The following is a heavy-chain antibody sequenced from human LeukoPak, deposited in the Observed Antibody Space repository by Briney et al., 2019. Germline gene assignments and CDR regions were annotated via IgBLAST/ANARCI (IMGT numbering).Heavy chain of an antibody. J-gene: IGHJ3*02. CDR3: ARPKGTMIVEDAFDI. CDR2: INHSGST. D-gene: IGHD3-22*01. V-gene: IGHV4-34*01. Sequence: SETLSLTCAVYGGSFSGYYWSWIRQPPGKGLEWIGEINHSGSTNYNPSLKSRVTISVDTSKNQFSLNLSSVTAADTAVYYCARPKGTMIVEDAFDIWGQGTMVTVSS. CDR1: GGSFSGYY.